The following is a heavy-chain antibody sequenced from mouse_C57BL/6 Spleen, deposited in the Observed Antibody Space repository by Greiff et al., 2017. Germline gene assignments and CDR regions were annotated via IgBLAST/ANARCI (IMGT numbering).Heavy chain of an antibody. V-gene: IGHV1-53*01. J-gene: IGHJ2*01. D-gene: IGHD2-5*01. CDR2: INPSNGGT. CDR3: ARGNSNWFFDY. Sequence: QVQLQQPGTELVKPGASVKLSCKASGYTFTSYWMHWVKQRPGQGLEWIGNINPSNGGTNYNEKFKSKATGTVDKSSSTAYMQPSSLTSVDSAVYYCARGNSNWFFDYWGQGTTLTVSS. CDR1: GYTFTSYW.